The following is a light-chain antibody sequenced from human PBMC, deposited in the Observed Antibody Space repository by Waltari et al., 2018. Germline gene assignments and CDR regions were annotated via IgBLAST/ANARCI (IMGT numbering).Light chain of an antibody. CDR1: KSIDTY. Sequence: DIQMTQSPSFLSTSIGDTVTIACRASKSIDTYLVWYQQKPGKAPRLLIYGAYSLQSGVPSRFSGSGSGTDLILTISSLQPEDIATYYCQQTYGTPRTFGQGTKVEI. V-gene: IGKV1-39*01. J-gene: IGKJ1*01. CDR3: QQTYGTPRT. CDR2: GAY.